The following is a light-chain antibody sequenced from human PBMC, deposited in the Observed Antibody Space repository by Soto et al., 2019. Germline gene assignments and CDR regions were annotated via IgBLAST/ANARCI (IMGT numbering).Light chain of an antibody. Sequence: SAAALSVSKGGRATLSCSASQSISGALAWYQQKPGQAPRLLIYGASSRATGIPDRFSGSGSGTDFTLSIRRLEPEEFAVYYCQLYGTSPKPFCQGTKVDIK. V-gene: IGKV3-20*01. J-gene: IGKJ1*01. CDR3: QLYGTSPKP. CDR2: GAS. CDR1: QSISGA.